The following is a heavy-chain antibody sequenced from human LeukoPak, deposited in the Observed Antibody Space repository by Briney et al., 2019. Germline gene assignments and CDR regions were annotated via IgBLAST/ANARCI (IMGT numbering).Heavy chain of an antibody. CDR2: ISSSGSYI. Sequence: GGSLRLSCAASGFTFSSYSMNWVRQAPGKGLEWVSSISSSGSYIYYADSVKGRFTISRDNAKNSLYLQMNSLIFEDTAVYYCTVLWFGELFKSRQKSDFWGQGTLVTVSS. CDR1: GFTFSSYS. V-gene: IGHV3-21*04. CDR3: TVLWFGELFKSRQKSDF. J-gene: IGHJ4*02. D-gene: IGHD3-10*01.